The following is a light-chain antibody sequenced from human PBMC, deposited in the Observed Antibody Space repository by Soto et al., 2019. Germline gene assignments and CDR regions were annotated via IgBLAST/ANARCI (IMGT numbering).Light chain of an antibody. CDR1: SSDVGGYSY. CDR3: GAFSSIPREV. Sequence: QSVLTQPASVSGTPGQSITISCTGTSSDVGGYSYVSWYQQHPGKTPKLLIYKVSNRPSGVSHRFSGSKSGTTASLTISGLQTEDEADYYCGAFSSIPREVFGGGTKLTVL. CDR2: KVS. J-gene: IGLJ2*01. V-gene: IGLV2-14*01.